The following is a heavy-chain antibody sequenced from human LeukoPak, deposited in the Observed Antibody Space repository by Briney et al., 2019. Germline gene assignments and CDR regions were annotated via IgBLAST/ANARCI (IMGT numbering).Heavy chain of an antibody. J-gene: IGHJ4*02. D-gene: IGHD6-19*01. V-gene: IGHV4-34*01. Sequence: PSETLSLTCAVYGGSFSGYYWSWIRQPPGKGLEWMGEINHSGSTNYNPSLKSRVTISVDTSKNQFSLKLSSVTAADTAVYYCARMQWLVPFDYWGQGTLVTVSS. CDR3: ARMQWLVPFDY. CDR2: INHSGST. CDR1: GGSFSGYY.